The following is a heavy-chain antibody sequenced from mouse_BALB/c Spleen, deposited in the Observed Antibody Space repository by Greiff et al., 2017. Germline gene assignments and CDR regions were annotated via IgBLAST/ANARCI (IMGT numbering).Heavy chain of an antibody. Sequence: EVNVVESGGGLVKPGGSLKLSCAASGFTFSSYTMSWVRQTPEKRLEWVATISSGGSYTYYPDSVKGRFTISRDNAKNTLYLQMSSLKSEDTAMYYCTRALTGTFDYWGQGTTLTVSS. V-gene: IGHV5-6-4*01. CDR1: GFTFSSYT. D-gene: IGHD4-1*01. CDR3: TRALTGTFDY. CDR2: ISSGGSYT. J-gene: IGHJ2*01.